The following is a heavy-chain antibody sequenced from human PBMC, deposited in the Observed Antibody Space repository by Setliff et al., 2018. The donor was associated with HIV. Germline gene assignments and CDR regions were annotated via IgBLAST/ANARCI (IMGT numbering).Heavy chain of an antibody. D-gene: IGHD6-13*01. V-gene: IGHV5-51*01. J-gene: IGHJ3*02. CDR1: GYSFTSNW. CDR3: ARHRHTAAGTLDAFDI. Sequence: GESLKISCKGSGYSFTSNWIGWVRQKPGKGLEWMGIIYPGDSDARYSPSFQGQVTISADKSISTAHLQWSTLKASDTAIYYCARHRHTAAGTLDAFDIWGQGTVVTVSS. CDR2: IYPGDSDA.